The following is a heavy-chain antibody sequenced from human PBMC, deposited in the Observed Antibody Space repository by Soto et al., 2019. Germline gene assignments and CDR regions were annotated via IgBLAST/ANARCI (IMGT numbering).Heavy chain of an antibody. Sequence: PGGSLRLSCVASGFTFNSYSMNWVRQAPGKGLEWVSSISSANAYIYYADSVKGRFTISRDNSKNTLYLQMNSLRAEDTAVYYCAGEPYVGYCSSTSCYYGMDVWGQGTTVTVSS. CDR2: ISSANAYI. CDR3: AGEPYVGYCSSTSCYYGMDV. V-gene: IGHV3-21*01. J-gene: IGHJ6*02. CDR1: GFTFNSYS. D-gene: IGHD2-2*01.